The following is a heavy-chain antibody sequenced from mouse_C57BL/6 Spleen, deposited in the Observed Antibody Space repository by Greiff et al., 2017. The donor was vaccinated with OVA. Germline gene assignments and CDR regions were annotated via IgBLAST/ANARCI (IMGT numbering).Heavy chain of an antibody. CDR3: ARPITTVVEDWYFDV. D-gene: IGHD1-1*01. CDR2: IRNKANGYTT. CDR1: GFTFTDYY. J-gene: IGHJ1*03. V-gene: IGHV7-3*01. Sequence: EVQRVESGGGLVQPGGSLSLSCAASGFTFTDYYMSWVRQPPGKALEWLGFIRNKANGYTTEYSASVKGRFTISRDNSQSILYLQMNALRAEDSATYYCARPITTVVEDWYFDVWGTGTTVTVSS.